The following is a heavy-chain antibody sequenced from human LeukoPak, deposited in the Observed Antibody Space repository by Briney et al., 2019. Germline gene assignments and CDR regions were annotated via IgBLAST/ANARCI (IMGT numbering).Heavy chain of an antibody. V-gene: IGHV3-30*04. D-gene: IGHD4-17*01. CDR1: GFTSSSYA. Sequence: PGRSLRLSCAASGFTSSSYAIHWVRQAPGKGLEWVAVILYDGSNKYYADSVKGRFTISRDNSKNTLYLQMNSLRAEDTAVYYCARGDTVTTYYFDYWGQGTLVTVSS. CDR3: ARGDTVTTYYFDY. J-gene: IGHJ4*02. CDR2: ILYDGSNK.